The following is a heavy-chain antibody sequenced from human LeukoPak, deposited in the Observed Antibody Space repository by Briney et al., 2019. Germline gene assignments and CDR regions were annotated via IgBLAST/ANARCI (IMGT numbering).Heavy chain of an antibody. CDR3: ARGGSRVTTINILDY. J-gene: IGHJ4*02. V-gene: IGHV1-18*01. Sequence: ASVKVSCKPSGYTFTSYGINWVRQAPGQGLEWMGWIRVYNGDTNYAQKFKGRVTMTTDASTNTAYMGLRSLGSDDTAVYYCARGGSRVTTINILDYWGQGTLVTVSS. D-gene: IGHD5-24*01. CDR1: GYTFTSYG. CDR2: IRVYNGDT.